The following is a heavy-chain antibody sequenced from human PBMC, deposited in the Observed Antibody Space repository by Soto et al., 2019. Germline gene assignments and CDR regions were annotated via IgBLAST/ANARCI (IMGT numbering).Heavy chain of an antibody. J-gene: IGHJ3*02. CDR3: AKQKKHDGSGYFLYDAFDI. CDR1: GGSISSGGYY. D-gene: IGHD3-22*01. CDR2: IFYSGST. V-gene: IGHV4-31*03. Sequence: QSQTLSLTCTVSGGSISSGGYYWIWIRQHPGKGLEWIGYIFYSGSTYYNPSLKSRLTISVDTSKNQFSLRLSSVTAADTAVYYCAKQKKHDGSGYFLYDAFDIWGQGTLVTVSS.